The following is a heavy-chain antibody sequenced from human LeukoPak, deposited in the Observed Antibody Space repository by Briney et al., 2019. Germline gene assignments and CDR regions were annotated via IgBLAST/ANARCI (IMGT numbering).Heavy chain of an antibody. D-gene: IGHD3-22*01. Sequence: PGRSLRLPCAASGFTFDDYAMHWVRQAPGKGLEWVSGISWNSGSIGYADSVKGRFTISRDNAKNSLYLQMNSLRAEDTALYYCAKDTDYYDSSGITFDYWGQGTLVTVSS. J-gene: IGHJ4*02. CDR1: GFTFDDYA. CDR2: ISWNSGSI. V-gene: IGHV3-9*01. CDR3: AKDTDYYDSSGITFDY.